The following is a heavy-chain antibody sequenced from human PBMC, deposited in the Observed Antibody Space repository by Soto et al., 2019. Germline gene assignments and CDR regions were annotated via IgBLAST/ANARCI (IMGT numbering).Heavy chain of an antibody. CDR1: GGTLSTYD. V-gene: IGHV1-69*01. Sequence: QVQLVQSGAEVKKPGSSVKVSCKASGGTLSTYDICWVRQAPGQGLEWMGGIIPLFGTANYAQKFQGRVTIIADESTRTAYMELRRLISEDTAVYYCAINEGTAGYKFADWGQGTLVTVSS. J-gene: IGHJ4*02. CDR2: IIPLFGTA. CDR3: AINEGTAGYKFAD. D-gene: IGHD1-1*01.